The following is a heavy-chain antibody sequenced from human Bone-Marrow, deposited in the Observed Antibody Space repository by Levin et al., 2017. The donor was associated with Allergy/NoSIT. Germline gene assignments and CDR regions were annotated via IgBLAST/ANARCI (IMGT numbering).Heavy chain of an antibody. J-gene: IGHJ5*02. CDR2: IIPIFGTA. CDR1: GGTFSSYA. CDR3: ASVGMAGYTGWFDP. V-gene: IGHV1-69*13. Sequence: ASVKVSCKASGGTFSSYAISWVRQAPGQGLEWMGGIIPIFGTANYAQKFQGRVTITADESTSTAYMELSSLRSEDTAVYYCASVGMAGYTGWFDPWGQGTLVTVSS. D-gene: IGHD5-24*01.